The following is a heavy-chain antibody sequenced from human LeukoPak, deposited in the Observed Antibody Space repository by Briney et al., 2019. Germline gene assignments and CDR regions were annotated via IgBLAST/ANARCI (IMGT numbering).Heavy chain of an antibody. CDR1: GFTFSSYW. CDR2: IRTDGTIT. J-gene: IGHJ3*02. CDR3: ARVAHAFDI. Sequence: GGSLRLSCAASGFTFSSYWMHWVRQAPGKGRVWVSRIRTDGTITTYADSVKGRFSISRDNAKNSLYLQMTSLRAEDTAVYYCARVAHAFDIWGQGTMVTVSS. V-gene: IGHV3-74*01.